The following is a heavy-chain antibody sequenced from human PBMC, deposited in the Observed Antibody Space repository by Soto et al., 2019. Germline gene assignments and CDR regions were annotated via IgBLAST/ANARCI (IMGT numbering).Heavy chain of an antibody. J-gene: IGHJ4*02. D-gene: IGHD3-16*01. CDR2: CYYSGST. Sequence: QLQLQESGPGLVKPSETLSLSCTVSGGSISSSSYYWGWIRQPPGKGLEWIGSCYYSGSTYYNPSLKSRVTISVDTSKNQFSLKLSSVTAADTAVYYCARLRWYAWDWGQGTLVTVSS. CDR3: ARLRWYAWD. V-gene: IGHV4-39*01. CDR1: GGSISSSSYY.